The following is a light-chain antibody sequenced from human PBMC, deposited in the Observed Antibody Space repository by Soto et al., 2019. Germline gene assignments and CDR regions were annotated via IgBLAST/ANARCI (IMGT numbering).Light chain of an antibody. CDR1: QSVRSD. Sequence: ERVMTQSPGTLSVAPGERATLSCRASQSVRSDVAWYQHKPGQAPRLLIYGASTRATGIPARFIGSGSETEFTLTISSLQSEDFAIYYCQQYNNWLVTFGQGTRLEI. V-gene: IGKV3-15*01. J-gene: IGKJ5*01. CDR3: QQYNNWLVT. CDR2: GAS.